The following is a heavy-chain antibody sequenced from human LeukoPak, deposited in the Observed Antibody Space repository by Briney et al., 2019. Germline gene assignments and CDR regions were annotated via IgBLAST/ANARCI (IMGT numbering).Heavy chain of an antibody. D-gene: IGHD2-2*02. J-gene: IGHJ5*02. Sequence: ASVKLSCKASGGTFSSYAISWVRQAPGQGLEWMGRIIPILGIANYAQKFQGRVTITADQSTSTAYMELSSLRCEDTAVYYCARFLCSSTSCYIDWFDPWGQGTLVTVSS. V-gene: IGHV1-69*04. CDR3: ARFLCSSTSCYIDWFDP. CDR2: IIPILGIA. CDR1: GGTFSSYA.